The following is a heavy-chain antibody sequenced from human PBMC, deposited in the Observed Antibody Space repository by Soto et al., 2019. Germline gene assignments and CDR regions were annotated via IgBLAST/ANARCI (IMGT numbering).Heavy chain of an antibody. CDR1: GFTFSSYA. V-gene: IGHV3-30-3*01. J-gene: IGHJ4*02. Sequence: QVQLVESGGGVVQPGRYLRLSCAASGFTFSSYAMHWVRQAPGKGLEWVAVISYDGSNKYYADSVKGRFTISRDNSKNTLYLQMNSLSAEDTAVYYCAREGSSGWSVPFDYWGQGTLVTVSS. D-gene: IGHD6-19*01. CDR3: AREGSSGWSVPFDY. CDR2: ISYDGSNK.